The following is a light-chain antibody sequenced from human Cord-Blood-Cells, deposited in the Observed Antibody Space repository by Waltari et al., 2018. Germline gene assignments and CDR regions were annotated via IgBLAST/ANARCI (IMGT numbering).Light chain of an antibody. CDR2: AAS. V-gene: IGKV1-39*01. J-gene: IGKJ4*01. CDR1: QSIRSY. CDR3: QQSYRTPLT. Sequence: DIQMTQSPSSLSASVGDRVTITCRASQSIRSYLNWYQQKPGKAPKLLFFAASSLPSGVPSTVSGSGSGTHFTLTITSRQTVDFVTYYCQQSYRTPLTFAGGTTVEIK.